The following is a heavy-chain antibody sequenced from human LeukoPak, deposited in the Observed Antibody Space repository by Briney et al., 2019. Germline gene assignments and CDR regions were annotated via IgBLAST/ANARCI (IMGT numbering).Heavy chain of an antibody. CDR2: LSGSGSYV. J-gene: IGHJ6*03. CDR3: AKTLYYFYYMDV. Sequence: GGSLRLSCAASGFTFSSHTMNWVRQAPGKGLEWVASLSGSGSYVYYADLMRGRFTISRDNADNSLYLQMNSLRAEDTAVYYCAKTLYYFYYMDVWGKGTTVTVSS. CDR1: GFTFSSHT. V-gene: IGHV3-21*01.